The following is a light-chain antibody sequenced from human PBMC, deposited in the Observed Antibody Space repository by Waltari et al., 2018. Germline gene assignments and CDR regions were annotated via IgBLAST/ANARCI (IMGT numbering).Light chain of an antibody. V-gene: IGKV3-20*01. CDR3: QMYVRLPVT. Sequence: VLLTQSPGPLSLSPGKRATLSCRASQSVGRSLSGYQQKQGQAPRLLIYDASTRATCIPDRFSGGGSGTDFSLTISRLEPEDFAVYYCQMYVRLPVTFGQGTKVEI. CDR2: DAS. J-gene: IGKJ1*01. CDR1: QSVGRS.